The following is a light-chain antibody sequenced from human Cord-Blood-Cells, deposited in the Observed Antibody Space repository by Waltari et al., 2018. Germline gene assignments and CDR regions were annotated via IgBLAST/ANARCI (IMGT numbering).Light chain of an antibody. Sequence: DIQKTQPPSPLPASVGDRCHDTCRASQSISSWLAWYQQKPGKAPKLLIYKAYSLESGVPSRFGGSGSGTEFTLTISSLQPDDFATYYCQQYNSYSHTFGQGTKLEIK. CDR1: QSISSW. CDR3: QQYNSYSHT. J-gene: IGKJ2*01. V-gene: IGKV1-5*03. CDR2: KAY.